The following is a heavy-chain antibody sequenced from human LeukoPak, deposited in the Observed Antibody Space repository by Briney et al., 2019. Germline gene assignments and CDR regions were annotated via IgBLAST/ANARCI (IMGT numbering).Heavy chain of an antibody. V-gene: IGHV3-30-3*01. CDR2: ILYDGSNK. D-gene: IGHD3-3*01. CDR1: GFTFSSYT. CDR3: TRERFDYFDY. J-gene: IGHJ4*02. Sequence: PGGSLRLSCAASGFTFSSYTVPWVRQAPGKGLEWVALILYDGSNKYYADSVKGRFTISRDNSKNTLYLQMNSLRAEDTAVYYCTRERFDYFDYWGQGTLVTVSS.